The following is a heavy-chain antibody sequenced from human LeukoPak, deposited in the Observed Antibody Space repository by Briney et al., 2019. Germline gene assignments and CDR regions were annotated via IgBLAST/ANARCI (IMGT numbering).Heavy chain of an antibody. J-gene: IGHJ4*02. CDR2: INPNSGGT. Sequence: ASVKVSCKASGYTFTGYYMHWVRQAPGQGLEWMGWINPNSGGTNYAQKFQGRVTMTRDTSISTAYMELSRLRSDDTAVYYCARVGYYYDSSGHHPIDYWGQGTLVTVSS. CDR1: GYTFTGYY. D-gene: IGHD3-22*01. V-gene: IGHV1-2*02. CDR3: ARVGYYYDSSGHHPIDY.